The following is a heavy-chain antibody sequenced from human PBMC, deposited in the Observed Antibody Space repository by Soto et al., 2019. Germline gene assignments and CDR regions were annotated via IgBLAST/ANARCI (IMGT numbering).Heavy chain of an antibody. Sequence: SVKVSCKASGGTFSSYAISWVRQAPGQGLEWMGGIIPIFGTANYAQKFQGRVTITADESTSTAYMELSSLRSEDTAVYYCARAPPLISSSSAYYYYGMDVWGQGTTVTVSS. D-gene: IGHD6-6*01. V-gene: IGHV1-69*13. J-gene: IGHJ6*02. CDR1: GGTFSSYA. CDR3: ARAPPLISSSSAYYYYGMDV. CDR2: IIPIFGTA.